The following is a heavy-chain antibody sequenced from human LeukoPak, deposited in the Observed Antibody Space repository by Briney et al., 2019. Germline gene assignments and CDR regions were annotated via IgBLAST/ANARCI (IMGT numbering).Heavy chain of an antibody. V-gene: IGHV3-7*01. CDR1: GFTCSSYW. CDR3: ARIPPNFYYDFWSGHPYYFDY. D-gene: IGHD3-3*01. Sequence: GGSLRLSCAASGFTCSSYWMSWVRQAPGKGLEWVANIKQDGSEKYYVDSVKGRFTISRDNAKNSLYLQMNSLRAEDTAVYYCARIPPNFYYDFWSGHPYYFDYWGQGTLVTVSS. J-gene: IGHJ4*02. CDR2: IKQDGSEK.